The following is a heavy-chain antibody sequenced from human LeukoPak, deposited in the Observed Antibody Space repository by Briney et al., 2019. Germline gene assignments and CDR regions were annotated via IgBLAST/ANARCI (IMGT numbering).Heavy chain of an antibody. CDR2: IYYSGST. J-gene: IGHJ4*02. Sequence: SETLSLTCTVSGGSISSGDYYWSWIRQPPGKGLEWIGYIYYSGSTYYNPSLKSRVTISVDTSKNQFSLQLNSVTPEDTAVYYCARDHYYDSSGYESDFDYWGQGTLVTVSS. D-gene: IGHD3-22*01. CDR3: ARDHYYDSSGYESDFDY. V-gene: IGHV4-30-4*01. CDR1: GGSISSGDYY.